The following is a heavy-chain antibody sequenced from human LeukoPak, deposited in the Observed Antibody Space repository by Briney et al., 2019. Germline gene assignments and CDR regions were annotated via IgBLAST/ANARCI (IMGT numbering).Heavy chain of an antibody. D-gene: IGHD6-19*01. J-gene: IGHJ4*02. Sequence: GASVKVSCKASGGTFSSYAISWVRQAPGQGLEWMGGIIPIFGTANYAQKFQGRVTITADESTSTAYMELSSLRSEDTAVYYCAREGWYSSGWPASYYFDYWGQGTLVTVSS. CDR1: GGTFSSYA. V-gene: IGHV1-69*13. CDR2: IIPIFGTA. CDR3: AREGWYSSGWPASYYFDY.